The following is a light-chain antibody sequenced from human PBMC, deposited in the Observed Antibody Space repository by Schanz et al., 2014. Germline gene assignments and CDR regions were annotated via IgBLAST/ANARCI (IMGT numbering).Light chain of an antibody. Sequence: QSVLTQPASVSGSPGQSITISCTGTASDIGSYNYVSWYQHHPARAPKLLIYDVDNRPSAVSSRFSGSKSGNTASLTISGLQAEDEADYYCCSYAGRPWVFGGGTKLTVL. V-gene: IGLV2-14*03. CDR1: ASDIGSYNY. J-gene: IGLJ3*02. CDR2: DVD. CDR3: CSYAGRPWV.